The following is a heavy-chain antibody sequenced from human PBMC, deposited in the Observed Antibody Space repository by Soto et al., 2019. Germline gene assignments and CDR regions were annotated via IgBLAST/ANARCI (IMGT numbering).Heavy chain of an antibody. V-gene: IGHV1-18*01. J-gene: IGHJ4*02. CDR1: GYTFTSYG. D-gene: IGHD6-19*01. Sequence: ASVKASCKASGYTFTSYGISWVRQAPGQGLEWMGWTSAYNGNTNYAQKLQGRVTMTTDTSTSTAYMELRSLRSDDAAVYYCARVYRSTVAGSTPFYYWGRGTLVTVSS. CDR2: TSAYNGNT. CDR3: ARVYRSTVAGSTPFYY.